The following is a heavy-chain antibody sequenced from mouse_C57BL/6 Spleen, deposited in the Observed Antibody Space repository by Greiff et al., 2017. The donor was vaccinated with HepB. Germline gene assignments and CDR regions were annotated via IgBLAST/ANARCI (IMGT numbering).Heavy chain of an antibody. CDR1: GYSITSGYY. J-gene: IGHJ3*01. CDR2: ISYDGSN. D-gene: IGHD1-1*01. V-gene: IGHV3-6*01. Sequence: EVQLQESGPGLVKPSQSLSLTCSVTGYSITSGYYWNWIRQFPGNKLEWMGYISYDGSNNYNPSLKNRISITRDTSKNQFFLKLNSVTTEDTATYYCAREDHYYGAWFAYWGQGTLVTVSA. CDR3: AREDHYYGAWFAY.